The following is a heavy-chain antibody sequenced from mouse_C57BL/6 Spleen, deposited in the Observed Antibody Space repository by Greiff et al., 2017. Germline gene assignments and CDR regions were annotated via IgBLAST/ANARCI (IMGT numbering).Heavy chain of an antibody. CDR2: ISSGGSYT. J-gene: IGHJ4*01. CDR3: ARSRDYVLYYAMDY. D-gene: IGHD2-4*01. Sequence: EVQLVESGGDLVKPGGSLKLSCAASGFTFSSYGMSWVRQTPDKRLAWVATISSGGSYTYYPDSVKGRFTISRDNAKNTLYLQMSSLKSEDTAMYYCARSRDYVLYYAMDYWGQGTSVTVSS. V-gene: IGHV5-6*01. CDR1: GFTFSSYG.